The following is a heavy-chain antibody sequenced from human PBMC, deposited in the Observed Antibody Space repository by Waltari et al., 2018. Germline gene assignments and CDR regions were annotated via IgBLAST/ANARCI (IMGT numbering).Heavy chain of an antibody. D-gene: IGHD3-22*01. J-gene: IGHJ1*01. V-gene: IGHV3-53*02. CDR3: ARDGGLHYDSSGSSEYLQD. CDR2: IYTSGST. Sequence: EVQLVETGGGLIQPGGSLRLSCAASGFTVSRNYMNWVRQAPGTGLEWVSVIYTSGSTYYADSVKGRFTISRDISKNTLYLQMNSLRGEDTAVYYCARDGGLHYDSSGSSEYLQDWGQGTLVTVSS. CDR1: GFTVSRNY.